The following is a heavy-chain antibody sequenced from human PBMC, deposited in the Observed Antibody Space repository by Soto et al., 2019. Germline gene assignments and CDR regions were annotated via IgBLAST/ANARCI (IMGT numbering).Heavy chain of an antibody. J-gene: IGHJ4*02. D-gene: IGHD3-10*01. Sequence: SETLSLTCTVSGGSISSSSYYWGWIRQPPGKGLEWIGSIYYSGSTYYNPSLKSRVTISVDTSKNQFSLKLSSVTAADTAVYYCARHPYYYGSGSYYNGDYWGQGTLVTVSS. V-gene: IGHV4-39*01. CDR2: IYYSGST. CDR1: GGSISSSSYY. CDR3: ARHPYYYGSGSYYNGDY.